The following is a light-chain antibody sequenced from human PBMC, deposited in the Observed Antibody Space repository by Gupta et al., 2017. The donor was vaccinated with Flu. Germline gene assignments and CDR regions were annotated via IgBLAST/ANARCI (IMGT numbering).Light chain of an antibody. V-gene: IGKV3-20*01. Sequence: GAMSLSPGGRGTLSCGASVIVRSRYLAWYQQKPGQAPRLLIYEASRRATGVPERFSGSGSGTDFTLTISRLEPEDFAVYYCQQYSNSSWTFGQGTKVEIK. CDR3: QQYSNSSWT. CDR2: EAS. CDR1: VIVRSRY. J-gene: IGKJ1*01.